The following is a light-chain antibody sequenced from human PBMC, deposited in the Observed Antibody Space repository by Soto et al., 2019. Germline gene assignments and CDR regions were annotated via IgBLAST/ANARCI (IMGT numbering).Light chain of an antibody. CDR1: SSDVGGFNF. Sequence: LAQPASVSGSPGQSITISCTGTSSDVGGFNFVSWYQQPPGKAPKLMIYDVSHRPSGVSNRFSGSKSGNTASLTISGLQAEDEGDYYCSSYTTSSTIVFGTGTKVTVL. V-gene: IGLV2-14*01. CDR3: SSYTTSSTIV. CDR2: DVS. J-gene: IGLJ1*01.